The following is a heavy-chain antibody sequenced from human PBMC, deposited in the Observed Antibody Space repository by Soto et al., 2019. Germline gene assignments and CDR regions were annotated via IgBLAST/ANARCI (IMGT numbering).Heavy chain of an antibody. CDR1: GDSINSDNYY. V-gene: IGHV4-39*01. CDR2: IYYRGNT. J-gene: IGHJ4*02. D-gene: IGHD3-9*01. Sequence: QLQLQESGPGLVKPSETLSLTCSVSGDSINSDNYYWGWIRQPPGKGLEWIGSIYYRGNTYYNPFLKTRVTISLDKSKSQFSPKPNSVTAADSAVYFCTRLAGLATISYYFDYWGQGTLVTVSS. CDR3: TRLAGLATISYYFDY.